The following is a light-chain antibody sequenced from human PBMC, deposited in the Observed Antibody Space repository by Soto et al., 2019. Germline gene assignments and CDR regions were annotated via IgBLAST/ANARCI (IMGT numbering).Light chain of an antibody. CDR2: GVS. Sequence: EIVLTQSPATLSLSPGERATLSCRASQSISSSYFAWYQQKPGQAPRLLVYGVSSRATDVPDRFSGSGSGTDFTLTISRLEPEDFAVYYCQQYTDSRTFGQGTKVEIK. J-gene: IGKJ1*01. CDR1: QSISSSY. V-gene: IGKV3-20*01. CDR3: QQYTDSRT.